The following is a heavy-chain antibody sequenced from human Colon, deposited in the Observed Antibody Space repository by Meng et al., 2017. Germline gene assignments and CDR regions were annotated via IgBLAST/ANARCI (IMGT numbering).Heavy chain of an antibody. CDR3: ARAKTTMTTSVAY. J-gene: IGHJ4*02. V-gene: IGHV1-8*01. Sequence: ASVKVSCKASGYTFTDFAISWVRQAAGQGLEWMAWINPDTGNTAFAQKFQDRLTLSRDTSISTAYMELSNLRSEDTAVYYCARAKTTMTTSVAYWGQGTLVTVSS. D-gene: IGHD4-11*01. CDR1: GYTFTDFA. CDR2: INPDTGNT.